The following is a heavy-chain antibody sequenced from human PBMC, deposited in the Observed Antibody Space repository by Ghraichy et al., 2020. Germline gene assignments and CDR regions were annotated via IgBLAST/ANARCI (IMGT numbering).Heavy chain of an antibody. J-gene: IGHJ5*02. Sequence: GESLRLSCAASGFTFSSYEMNWVRQAPGKGLEWVSYISSSGSTIYYADSVKGRFTISRDNAKNSLYLQMNSLRAEDTAVYYCARGRWLTGPYNWFDPWGQGTLVTVSS. CDR2: ISSSGSTI. CDR3: ARGRWLTGPYNWFDP. V-gene: IGHV3-48*03. CDR1: GFTFSSYE. D-gene: IGHD7-27*01.